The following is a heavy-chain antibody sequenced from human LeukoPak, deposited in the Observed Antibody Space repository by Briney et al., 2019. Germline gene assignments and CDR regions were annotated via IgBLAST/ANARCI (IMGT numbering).Heavy chain of an antibody. J-gene: IGHJ1*01. CDR2: IYSGGST. CDR3: ASAREYCGSAECYEYFQH. CDR1: GFTVGTNS. V-gene: IGHV3-53*01. Sequence: GGSLRLSRAASGFTVGTNSMSWVRQSPGKGLEWVSVIYSGGSTYYADSVNGRFTISRDNSRNTLFLQMNSLRAEDTALYYCASAREYCGSAECYEYFQHWGQGTLVTVSS. D-gene: IGHD2-21*01.